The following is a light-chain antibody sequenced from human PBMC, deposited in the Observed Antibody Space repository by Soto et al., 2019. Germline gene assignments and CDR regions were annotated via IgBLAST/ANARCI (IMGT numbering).Light chain of an antibody. CDR1: QSVGSY. CDR3: QHYGRSPWT. J-gene: IGKJ1*01. CDR2: TTS. Sequence: DIVLTQSPGTLSLSPGERATLSCSATQSVGSYLAWYQQKPGQAPRLLIYTTSNRATDIPDRFSGSGSGTDLTLTISRLEPEDFAVYYCQHYGRSPWTFGQGTKVEIK. V-gene: IGKV3-20*01.